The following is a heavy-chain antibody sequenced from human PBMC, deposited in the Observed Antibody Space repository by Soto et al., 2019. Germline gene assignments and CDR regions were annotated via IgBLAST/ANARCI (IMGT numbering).Heavy chain of an antibody. CDR1: GYTFTSYG. CDR3: ARGGCSGGSCYPQDYYYYGMDV. CDR2: INANNGGT. Sequence: ASVKVSCKASGYTFTSYGISWVRQAPGQGLEWMGWINANNGGTNYAQKFQGWVTMTRDTSISTAYMELSRLRSDDTAVYYCARGGCSGGSCYPQDYYYYGMDVWGQGTTVTVSS. V-gene: IGHV1-2*04. J-gene: IGHJ6*02. D-gene: IGHD2-15*01.